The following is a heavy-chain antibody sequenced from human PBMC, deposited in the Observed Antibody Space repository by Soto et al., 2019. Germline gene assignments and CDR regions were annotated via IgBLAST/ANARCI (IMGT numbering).Heavy chain of an antibody. CDR3: AKYSPPEVWGSYRYNFDY. D-gene: IGHD3-16*02. J-gene: IGHJ4*02. V-gene: IGHV3-23*01. CDR2: IRGSGGST. CDR1: GFTFSSYA. Sequence: GGSLRLSCAASGFTFSSYAMSWVRQAPGKGLEWVSAIRGSGGSTYYADSVKGRFTISGDNSKNTLYLQMNSLGAEDTAVYYCAKYSPPEVWGSYRYNFDYWGQGTLVTVSS.